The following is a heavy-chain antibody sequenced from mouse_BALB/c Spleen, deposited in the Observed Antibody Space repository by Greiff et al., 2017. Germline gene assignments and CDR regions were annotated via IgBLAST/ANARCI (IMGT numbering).Heavy chain of an antibody. CDR3: ARGWLLRYFDV. D-gene: IGHD2-3*01. V-gene: IGHV1-9*01. J-gene: IGHJ1*01. CDR1: GYTFSSYW. CDR2: ILPGSGST. Sequence: QVQLQQSGAELMKPGASVKISCKATGYTFSSYWIEWVKQRPGHGLEWIGEILPGSGSTNYNEKFKGKATFTADTSSNTAYMQLSSLTSEDSAVYYCARGWLLRYFDVWGAGTTVTVSS.